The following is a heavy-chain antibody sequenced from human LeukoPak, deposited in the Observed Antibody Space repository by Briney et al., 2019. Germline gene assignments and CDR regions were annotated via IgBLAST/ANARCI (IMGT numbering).Heavy chain of an antibody. V-gene: IGHV3-15*01. J-gene: IGHJ4*01. CDR1: GFTFSSAW. CDR3: TTGRRSSVSSSRFDY. CDR2: VLSKTDGGTT. Sequence: GGSLRLSCAASGFTFSSAWMTWVRQAPGKRLEWVGRVLSKTDGGTTEYAAPVKGRFIVSRDDSKNTLYLQMNSLKTEDTAVYYCTTGRRSSVSSSRFDYWGHGALVTVSS. D-gene: IGHD1-26*01.